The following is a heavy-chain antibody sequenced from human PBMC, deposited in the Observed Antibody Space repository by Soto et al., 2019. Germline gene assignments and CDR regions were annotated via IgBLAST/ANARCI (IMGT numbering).Heavy chain of an antibody. CDR3: ARVLSGFKDHHFDY. CDR2: IYSSGSA. D-gene: IGHD3-3*01. CDR1: GVSISIYY. Sequence: PSETLSLTCTVSGVSISIYYWSWIRQPPGKGLEWLGYIYSSGSANYNPSLKGRITMSVDTSKNQFSLNLNSVTAADTAVYYCARVLSGFKDHHFDYWGQGILVTVSS. J-gene: IGHJ4*02. V-gene: IGHV4-59*01.